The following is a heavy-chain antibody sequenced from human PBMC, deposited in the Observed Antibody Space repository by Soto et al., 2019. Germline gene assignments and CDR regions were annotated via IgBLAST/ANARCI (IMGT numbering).Heavy chain of an antibody. D-gene: IGHD6-13*01. CDR1: GGSISSYY. J-gene: IGHJ4*02. V-gene: IGHV4-59*08. CDR3: ARDLAAGDF. CDR2: IYYSGST. Sequence: PSETLSLTCTVSGGSISSYYWSWIRQPPGKGLEWIGYIYYSGSTNYNPSLKSRVTISVDTSKNQFSLKLSSVTAAYTAVYYCARDLAAGDFWGQGTLVTVSS.